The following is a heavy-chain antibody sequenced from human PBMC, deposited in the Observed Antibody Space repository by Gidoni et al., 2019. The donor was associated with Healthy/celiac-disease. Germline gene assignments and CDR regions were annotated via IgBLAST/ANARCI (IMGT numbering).Heavy chain of an antibody. V-gene: IGHV3-21*01. J-gene: IGHJ3*02. D-gene: IGHD6-13*01. CDR1: GFTFSSYS. CDR3: ARYSSSWYRAFDI. CDR2: ISISSSYI. Sequence: EVQLVESGGGLVKPGGSLRLSCAASGFTFSSYSMNWVRQSPVKGLESVSSISISSSYIYYADSVKGRFTISRDNAKNSLYLQMNSLRAEDTAVYYCARYSSSWYRAFDIWGQGTMVTVSS.